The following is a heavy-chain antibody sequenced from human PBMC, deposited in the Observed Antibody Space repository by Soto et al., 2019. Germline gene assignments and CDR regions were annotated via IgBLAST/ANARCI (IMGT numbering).Heavy chain of an antibody. CDR3: ASVLGARRSGTYPSY. Sequence: EVQLVESGGGLVQPGGSLRLSCAASGFSISDCSMNWVRRAPGKGLEWISYISTNNDAIYYADSVKGRFTISRDNAKNSLYLQMNSLRAEDPALYYCASVLGARRSGTYPSYWGQGTLATVSS. D-gene: IGHD3-10*01. CDR1: GFSISDCS. CDR2: ISTNNDAI. V-gene: IGHV3-48*01. J-gene: IGHJ4*02.